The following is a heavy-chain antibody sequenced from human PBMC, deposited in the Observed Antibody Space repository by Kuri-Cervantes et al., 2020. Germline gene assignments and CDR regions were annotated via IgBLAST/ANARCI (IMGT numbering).Heavy chain of an antibody. D-gene: IGHD2-21*02. Sequence: SVKVSCKASGFTFTSSAVQWVRQARGQRLEWIGWIVVGSGNTNYAQKFQGRVTMTRDTSTSTVYMELSSLRSEDTAVYYCARDRAAIEVTDAFDIWGQGTMVTVSS. CDR3: ARDRAAIEVTDAFDI. CDR2: IVVGSGNT. J-gene: IGHJ3*02. V-gene: IGHV1-58*01. CDR1: GFTFTSSA.